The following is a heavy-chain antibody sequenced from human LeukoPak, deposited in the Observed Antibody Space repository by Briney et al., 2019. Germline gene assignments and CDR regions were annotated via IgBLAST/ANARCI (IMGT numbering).Heavy chain of an antibody. J-gene: IGHJ3*02. CDR1: GGSFSGYY. CDR3: ARNGQPGAFHAFDI. D-gene: IGHD2-2*01. Sequence: PSETLSLTCAVYGGSFSGYYWSWIRQPPGKGLEWIGYIYHSGSTYYNPSLKSRVTISVDRSKNQFSLKLSSVTAADTAVYYCARNGQPGAFHAFDIWGQGTMVTVSS. CDR2: IYHSGST. V-gene: IGHV4-30-2*01.